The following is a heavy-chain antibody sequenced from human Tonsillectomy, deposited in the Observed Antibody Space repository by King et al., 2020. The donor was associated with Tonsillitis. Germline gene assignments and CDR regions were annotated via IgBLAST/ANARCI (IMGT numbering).Heavy chain of an antibody. V-gene: IGHV3-9*01. Sequence: VQLVESGGGLVQPGRSLRLSCAASGFTFDDYAMHWVRQAPGKGLEWVSGIGWNSGIDYADSVKGRITISRDNAKNSLYLQMNSLRAEDTALYYCANDIGYGGNYPHGAFDIWGQGTMVTVSS. CDR1: GFTFDDYA. CDR2: IGWNSGI. D-gene: IGHD4-23*01. CDR3: ANDIGYGGNYPHGAFDI. J-gene: IGHJ3*02.